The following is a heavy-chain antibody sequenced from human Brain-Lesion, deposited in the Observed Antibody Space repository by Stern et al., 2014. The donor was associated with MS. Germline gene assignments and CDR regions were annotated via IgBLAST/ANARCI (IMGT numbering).Heavy chain of an antibody. D-gene: IGHD2-2*01. CDR1: GGSISSGGYY. V-gene: IGHV4-61*02. J-gene: IGHJ6*02. Sequence: VQLVESGPGLVKPSQTLSLSCTVSGGSISSGGYYWSWIRQPAGKGLEWIGRIFNSGSTSYNPSLKSRVTLSKDTPKNHFSLRLNSMTAADTAVYYCARGRVVPGFQYYATDVWGQGTTVIVSS. CDR3: ARGRVVPGFQYYATDV. CDR2: IFNSGST.